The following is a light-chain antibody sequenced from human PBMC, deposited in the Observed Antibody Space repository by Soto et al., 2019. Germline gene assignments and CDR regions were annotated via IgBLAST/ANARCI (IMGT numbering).Light chain of an antibody. Sequence: EVVLTQSPGTLSLSPGERATLSCRASQSVSSVYLAWYQQRHGQAPSLLMYGASSRATATPERFSGSGSGTDFTLTISRLEPEDFAVYYCQQYGSSPRTLGQGTKVDTK. CDR2: GAS. CDR3: QQYGSSPRT. V-gene: IGKV3-20*01. J-gene: IGKJ1*01. CDR1: QSVSSVY.